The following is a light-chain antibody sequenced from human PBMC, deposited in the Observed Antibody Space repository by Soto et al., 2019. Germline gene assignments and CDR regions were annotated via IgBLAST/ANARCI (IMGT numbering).Light chain of an antibody. J-gene: IGLJ1*01. CDR1: SRYVGGYDF. V-gene: IGLV2-14*01. Sequence: SVLAPAASPSWAPCQAITISLPGNSRYVGGYDFVSWYQQHPGKAPKLMISDVSNRPSGGSNRFSGSKSGNTASLTISGLQAEDEADYYCSSYTSSKTYVFGTGTKVTVL. CDR3: SSYTSSKTYV. CDR2: DVS.